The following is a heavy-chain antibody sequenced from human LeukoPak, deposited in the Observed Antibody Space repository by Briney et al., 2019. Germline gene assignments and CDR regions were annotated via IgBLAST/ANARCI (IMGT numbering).Heavy chain of an antibody. Sequence: GGSLRLSCAASGFTFSSSSMNWVRQAPEKGLEWVSYFSTSGGTIYYADSVKGRFTISRDNAKNSLYLQMDSLRAEDTAVYYCARHIPFDCWGQGTLVTVSS. D-gene: IGHD2-21*01. V-gene: IGHV3-48*01. J-gene: IGHJ4*02. CDR2: FSTSGGTI. CDR1: GFTFSSSS. CDR3: ARHIPFDC.